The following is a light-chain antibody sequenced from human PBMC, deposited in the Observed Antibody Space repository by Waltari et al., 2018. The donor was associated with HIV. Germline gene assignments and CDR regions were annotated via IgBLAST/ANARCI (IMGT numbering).Light chain of an antibody. CDR3: SSYTSSSTLV. Sequence: QSALTQPASVSGSPGQSITISCTGTSSDVGRYNSLSWYQQHPGKAPKLMIYEVSNRPSGVSNRFSCSKSGNTASLTISGLQAEDEADCYCSSYTSSSTLVFGGGTKLTVL. J-gene: IGLJ3*02. CDR2: EVS. CDR1: SSDVGRYNS. V-gene: IGLV2-14*01.